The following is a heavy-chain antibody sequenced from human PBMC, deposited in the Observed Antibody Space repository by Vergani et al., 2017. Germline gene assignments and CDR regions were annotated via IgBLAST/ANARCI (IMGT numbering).Heavy chain of an antibody. Sequence: QVQLQQWGAGLLKPSETLSLTCAVYGGSFSGYYWSWIRQPPGKGLEWIGEINHSGSTNYNPSLKSRVTISVDTSKNQFSLKLRSVTAADTAVYYCARGLDFYYFDYGGQGTLVTVSS. J-gene: IGHJ4*02. CDR3: ARGLDFYYFDY. CDR1: GGSFSGYY. CDR2: INHSGST. V-gene: IGHV4-34*01. D-gene: IGHD3/OR15-3a*01.